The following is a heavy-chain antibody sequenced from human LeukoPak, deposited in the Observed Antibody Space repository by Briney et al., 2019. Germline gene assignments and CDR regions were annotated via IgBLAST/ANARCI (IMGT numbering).Heavy chain of an antibody. CDR1: GFTFSSYA. V-gene: IGHV3-23*01. J-gene: IGHJ3*02. CDR3: ANLVGGGGNSVRGLAFDI. Sequence: AGGSLRLSCATSGFTFSSYAMSWVRQAPGKGLEWVSAISGSGGSTYYADSVKGRFTISRDDSKNTLYLQMNSLRAEDTAVYYCANLVGGGGNSVRGLAFDIWGQGTKVSVSS. D-gene: IGHD4-23*01. CDR2: ISGSGGST.